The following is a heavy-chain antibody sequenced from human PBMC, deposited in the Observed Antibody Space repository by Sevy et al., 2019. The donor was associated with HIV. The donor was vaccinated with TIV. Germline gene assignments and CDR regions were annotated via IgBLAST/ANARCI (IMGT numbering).Heavy chain of an antibody. CDR3: AREGETSGHAGAFDI. V-gene: IGHV3-30*04. D-gene: IGHD1-26*01. J-gene: IGHJ3*02. CDR2: MSFDGSIQ. CDR1: GINFRNSI. Sequence: GGSLRLSCSASGINFRNSIFHWVRQAPGKGLEWAALMSFDGSIQYFGDSEMGRLTISRDDSKNTFYLQVNSLRVEDTAVYYCAREGETSGHAGAFDIWGQGTMVTVSS.